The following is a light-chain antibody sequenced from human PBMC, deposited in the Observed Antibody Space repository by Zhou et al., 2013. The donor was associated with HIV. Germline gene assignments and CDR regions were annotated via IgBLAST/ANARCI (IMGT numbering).Light chain of an antibody. V-gene: IGKV2D-29*01. CDR2: EVS. Sequence: DVVMTQTPLSLSVTPGQAASVSCKSDQSLLHSDGRTYLYWYLQRPGQPPQLLIYEVSHRFTGVPDRFSGSGSTTEFTLTISRVEAEDVGVYYCVQTKQLPPVFGPGTKVDLK. J-gene: IGKJ3*01. CDR3: VQTKQLPPV. CDR1: QSLLHSDGRTY.